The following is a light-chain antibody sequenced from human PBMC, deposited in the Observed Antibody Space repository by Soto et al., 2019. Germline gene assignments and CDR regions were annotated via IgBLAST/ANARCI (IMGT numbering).Light chain of an antibody. CDR3: QQVDSYPRT. CDR2: ASS. V-gene: IGKV1-9*01. CDR1: QSIGTY. J-gene: IGKJ1*01. Sequence: IQLTQSPSSLSASVGDRVTVTCRASQSIGTYLVWYQQKSGKAPTVLIYASSTLKTGVPSRFSGSGSGTDFSLNISSLHPEDVATYYCQQVDSYPRTLGQGTKVDIK.